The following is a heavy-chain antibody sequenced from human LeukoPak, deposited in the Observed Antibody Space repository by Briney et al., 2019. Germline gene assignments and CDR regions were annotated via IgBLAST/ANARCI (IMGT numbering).Heavy chain of an antibody. CDR3: ARDYYDSSGYTYFQH. Sequence: PSETLSLTCTVSGGSISSGSYYWSWIRQPAGKGLEWIGRIYTSGSTNYNPSLKSRVTISVDTSKNQFSLKLSSVTAADTAVYYCARDYYDSSGYTYFQHWGQGTLVTVS. J-gene: IGHJ1*01. CDR2: IYTSGST. D-gene: IGHD3-22*01. V-gene: IGHV4-61*02. CDR1: GGSISSGSYY.